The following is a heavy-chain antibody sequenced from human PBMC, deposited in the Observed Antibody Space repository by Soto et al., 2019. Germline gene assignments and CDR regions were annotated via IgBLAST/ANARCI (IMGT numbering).Heavy chain of an antibody. CDR2: IIPIFGTA. CDR3: ASKVSGYSGYDSTYYFDY. V-gene: IGHV1-69*06. D-gene: IGHD5-12*01. J-gene: IGHJ4*02. Sequence: SVKVSCKASGGTFSSYAISWVRQAPGQGLEWMGGIIPIFGTANYAQKFQGRVTITADKSTSTAYMELSSLRSEDTAVYYCASKVSGYSGYDSTYYFDYWGQGTLVTVSS. CDR1: GGTFSSYA.